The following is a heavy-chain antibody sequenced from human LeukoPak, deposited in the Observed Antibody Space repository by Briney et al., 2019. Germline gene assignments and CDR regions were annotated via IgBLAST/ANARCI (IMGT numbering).Heavy chain of an antibody. CDR2: VSPFTGHT. V-gene: IGHV1-18*01. CDR1: AYTFTIYG. CDR3: ARDSPNWNLDIDYYYGMDV. D-gene: IGHD1-1*01. J-gene: IGHJ6*02. Sequence: ASVKVSCRACAYTFTIYGISWVRQAPGQGLEWMGWVSPFTGHTYYTPKLQGRITMTTDTSTNTAYMELRSLRSDDTAVYYCARDSPNWNLDIDYYYGMDVWGQGTTVTVSS.